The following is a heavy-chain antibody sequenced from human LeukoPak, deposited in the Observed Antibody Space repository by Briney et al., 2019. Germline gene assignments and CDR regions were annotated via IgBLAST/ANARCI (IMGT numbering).Heavy chain of an antibody. CDR3: ARQTLHCSSTSCLSFDS. Sequence: ASVKVSCKASGYTFTGYYMHWVRQAPGQGLEWMGWINPNSGGTNYAQKFQGRVTMTRDTSISTAYMELSRLRSDDTAVYYCARQTLHCSSTSCLSFDSWGQGTLVTVSS. V-gene: IGHV1-2*02. CDR1: GYTFTGYY. J-gene: IGHJ5*01. D-gene: IGHD2-2*01. CDR2: INPNSGGT.